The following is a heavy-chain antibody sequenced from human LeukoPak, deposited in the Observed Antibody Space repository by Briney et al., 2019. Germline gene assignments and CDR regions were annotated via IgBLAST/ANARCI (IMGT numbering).Heavy chain of an antibody. V-gene: IGHV3-74*03. Sequence: GRSLRLSCVGSGLTFSGYWMHWVRQVPGEGLVWVARINGDGTSTTYADFVKGRFTISRDNSRNKMYLLMNSLRAEDMGVYYCVRDRRSPDFWGQGTLVTVSS. CDR1: GLTFSGYW. CDR2: INGDGTST. CDR3: VRDRRSPDF. J-gene: IGHJ4*02.